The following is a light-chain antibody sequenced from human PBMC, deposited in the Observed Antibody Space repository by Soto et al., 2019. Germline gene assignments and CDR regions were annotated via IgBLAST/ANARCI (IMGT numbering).Light chain of an antibody. CDR2: DTT. J-gene: IGKJ1*01. CDR1: QNIRDN. V-gene: IGKV3D-15*01. Sequence: ETVMTQSPATLSVSPGDRATLSCRASQNIRDNVAWYQQKPGQSPRLLIYDTTTRAPGVPPRFSGSGSGTDFTLTISSLQPEDFATYFCQKLNAYPPWTFGQGTKVDIK. CDR3: QKLNAYPPWT.